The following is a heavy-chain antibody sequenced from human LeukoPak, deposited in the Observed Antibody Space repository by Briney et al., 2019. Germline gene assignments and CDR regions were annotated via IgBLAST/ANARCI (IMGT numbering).Heavy chain of an antibody. CDR3: VKRGGGDHGLDV. D-gene: IGHD2-21*02. J-gene: IGHJ6*02. Sequence: PGGSLRLSCAASGFIFSDYYMSWIRQAPGKGLEWVSYISSSNTYTNYADSVKGRFTISRDNAKKSLDLQMNSLRVEDTAVYYCVKRGGGDHGLDVWGQGTTVTVSS. V-gene: IGHV3-11*06. CDR2: ISSSNTYT. CDR1: GFIFSDYY.